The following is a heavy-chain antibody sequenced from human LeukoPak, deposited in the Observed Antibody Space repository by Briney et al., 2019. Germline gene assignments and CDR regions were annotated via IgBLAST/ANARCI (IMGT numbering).Heavy chain of an antibody. CDR3: AKDLARGGWTYYYYYGMDV. D-gene: IGHD6-19*01. CDR2: ISGSGGST. CDR1: GFTFSAYW. V-gene: IGHV3-23*01. J-gene: IGHJ6*02. Sequence: PGGSLRLSCAASGFTFSAYWMHWVRQAPGKGLVWVSAISGSGGSTYYADSVKGRFTISRDNSKNTLYLQMNSLRAEDTAVYYCAKDLARGGWTYYYYYGMDVWGQGTTVTVSS.